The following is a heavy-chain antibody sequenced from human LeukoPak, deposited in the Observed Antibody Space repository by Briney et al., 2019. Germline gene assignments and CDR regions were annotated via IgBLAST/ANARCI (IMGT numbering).Heavy chain of an antibody. CDR1: GFSLSTSGMC. J-gene: IGHJ3*02. CDR3: ARTFDYGDYFWEDAFDI. V-gene: IGHV2-70*11. D-gene: IGHD4-17*01. Sequence: SGPALVKPTQTLTLTCTFSGFSLSTSGMCVSWIRQPPGKALEWLARIDWDDDKYYSTSLKTRLTISKDTSKNQVVLTMTNMDPVDTATYYCARTFDYGDYFWEDAFDIWGQGTMVTVSS. CDR2: IDWDDDK.